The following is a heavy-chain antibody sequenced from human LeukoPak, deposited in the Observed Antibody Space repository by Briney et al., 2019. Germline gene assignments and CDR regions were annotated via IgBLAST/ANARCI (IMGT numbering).Heavy chain of an antibody. CDR1: GYTVTELS. Sequence: ASVKVSCKVSGYTVTELSMHWVRQAPGKGLEWMGGFHPEDGETIYAQRFQGRVTMTEDTSTDTAYMELSSLRSEDTAVYYCAPVSFGYTSSWPFDYWGQGTLVTVSS. CDR3: APVSFGYTSSWPFDY. D-gene: IGHD6-13*01. J-gene: IGHJ4*02. V-gene: IGHV1-24*01. CDR2: FHPEDGET.